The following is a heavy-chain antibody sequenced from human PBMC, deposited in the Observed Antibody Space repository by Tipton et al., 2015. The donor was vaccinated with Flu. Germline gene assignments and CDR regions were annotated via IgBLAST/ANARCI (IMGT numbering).Heavy chain of an antibody. CDR2: ISGSGGST. CDR3: AKVPVVVVAATLFDY. V-gene: IGHV3-23*01. CDR1: GFTFGSYA. D-gene: IGHD2-15*01. Sequence: SLRLSCAASGFTFGSYAMSWVRQAPGKGLEWVSAISGSGGSTYYADSVKGRFTISRDNSKNTLYLQMNSLRAEDTAVHYCAKVPVVVVAATLFDYWGQGTLVTVSS. J-gene: IGHJ4*02.